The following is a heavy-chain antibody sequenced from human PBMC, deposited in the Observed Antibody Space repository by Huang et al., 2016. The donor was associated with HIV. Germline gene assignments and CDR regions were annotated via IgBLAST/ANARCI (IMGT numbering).Heavy chain of an antibody. V-gene: IGHV3-7*01. CDR1: GFPFSSYW. Sequence: EVQLVESGGGLVQPGGSLRLSCAASGFPFSSYWMNWVRQATGKGIEWVANIKQVGSEKYYVDSVKGRFTISRDNAKNSLYLQMNGLRTEDTAVYYCARGATSGFWGQGTLVTVSS. CDR2: IKQVGSEK. CDR3: ARGATSGF. J-gene: IGHJ4*02.